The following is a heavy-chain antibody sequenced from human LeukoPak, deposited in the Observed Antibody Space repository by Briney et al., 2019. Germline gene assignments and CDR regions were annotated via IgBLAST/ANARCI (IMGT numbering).Heavy chain of an antibody. CDR2: IYYSGST. J-gene: IGHJ3*02. Sequence: PSETLSLTCTVSGGSISSGGYYWSWIRQHPGKGLEWIGYIYYSGSTYYNLSLKSRVTISVDTSKNQFSLKLSSVTAADTAAYYCARGSPGYNWNDGHAFDIWGQGTMVTVSS. CDR1: GGSISSGGYY. D-gene: IGHD1-20*01. CDR3: ARGSPGYNWNDGHAFDI. V-gene: IGHV4-31*03.